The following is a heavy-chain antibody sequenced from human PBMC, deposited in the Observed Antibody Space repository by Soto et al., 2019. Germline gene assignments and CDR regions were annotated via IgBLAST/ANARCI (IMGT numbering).Heavy chain of an antibody. CDR1: GGTFSSYA. D-gene: IGHD5-12*01. Sequence: ASVKVSCKASGGTFSSYAISWVRQAPGQGLEWMGGIIPIFGTANYAQKFQGRVTITADESTSTAYMELSRLRSEDTAVYYCAETSGYDGYFDYWGQGTLVTVSS. CDR3: AETSGYDGYFDY. V-gene: IGHV1-69*13. J-gene: IGHJ4*02. CDR2: IIPIFGTA.